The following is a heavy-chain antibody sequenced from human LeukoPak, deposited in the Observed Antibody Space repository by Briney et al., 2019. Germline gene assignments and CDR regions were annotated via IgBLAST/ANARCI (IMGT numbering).Heavy chain of an antibody. CDR2: INHSGST. V-gene: IGHV4-34*01. D-gene: IGHD3-3*01. Sequence: SETLSLTCAVYGGSFSGYYWSWISQPPGKGLEWIGEINHSGSTNYNPSLKSRVTISVDTSKNQFSLKLSSVTAADTAVYYCARVYYDFWSGYYGVGWFDPWGQGTLVTVSS. CDR1: GGSFSGYY. CDR3: ARVYYDFWSGYYGVGWFDP. J-gene: IGHJ5*02.